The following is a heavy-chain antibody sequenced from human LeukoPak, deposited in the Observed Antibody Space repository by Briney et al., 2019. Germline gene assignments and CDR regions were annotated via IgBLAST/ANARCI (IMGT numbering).Heavy chain of an antibody. V-gene: IGHV4-39*01. CDR2: IYYSGST. Sequence: SETLSLTCTVSGGSITNNNYYWDWMRQPPGKGLEWLGSIYYSGSTYYNPSLKSRVTISVDTSKNQFSLKLSSVIAADTAFYYCARRNPRKNHAFDIWGQGTMVTVSS. D-gene: IGHD1-14*01. J-gene: IGHJ3*02. CDR1: GGSITNNNYY. CDR3: ARRNPRKNHAFDI.